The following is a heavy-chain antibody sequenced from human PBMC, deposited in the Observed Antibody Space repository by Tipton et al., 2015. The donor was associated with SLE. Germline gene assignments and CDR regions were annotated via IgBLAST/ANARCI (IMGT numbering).Heavy chain of an antibody. CDR1: GFTFSDYW. J-gene: IGHJ4*02. CDR2: ISSSGSTI. V-gene: IGHV3-11*04. D-gene: IGHD1-26*01. CDR3: ALTDSGSYPN. Sequence: SLRLSCAASGFTFSDYWMHWVRQAPGKGLEWVSYISSSGSTIYYADSVKGRFTISRDNAKNSLYLQMNSLRAEDTAVYYCALTDSGSYPNWGQGTLVTVSS.